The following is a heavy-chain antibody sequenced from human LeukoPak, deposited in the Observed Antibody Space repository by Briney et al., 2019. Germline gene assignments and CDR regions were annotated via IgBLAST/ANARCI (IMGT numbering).Heavy chain of an antibody. J-gene: IGHJ6*03. D-gene: IGHD4-17*01. Sequence: SETLSLTCAVYGGSFSGYYWSWIRQPPGKGLEWIGEINHSGSTNYNPSLKSRVTISVDTSKNQFSLKLSSVTAADTAVYYCARVSYGDYFLDVWGQGTTVTVSS. CDR2: INHSGST. CDR3: ARVSYGDYFLDV. CDR1: GGSFSGYY. V-gene: IGHV4-34*01.